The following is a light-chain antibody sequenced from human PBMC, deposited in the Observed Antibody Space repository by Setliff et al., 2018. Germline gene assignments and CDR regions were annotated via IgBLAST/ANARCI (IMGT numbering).Light chain of an antibody. Sequence: QSALAQPASVSGSPGQSITISCSGTSSDVGSYDLVSWYQQHPGKAPKLIIYAVSDRPSGVSNRFSGSKSGNTASLTISGLQTEDAADYYCNAYTSGSTYVFGTGTKVTVL. J-gene: IGLJ1*01. CDR1: SSDVGSYDL. CDR3: NAYTSGSTYV. V-gene: IGLV2-14*03. CDR2: AVS.